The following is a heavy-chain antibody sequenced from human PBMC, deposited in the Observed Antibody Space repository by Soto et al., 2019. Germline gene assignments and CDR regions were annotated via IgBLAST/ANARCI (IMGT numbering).Heavy chain of an antibody. V-gene: IGHV3-23*01. CDR3: AKDMRADGVWDFDY. Sequence: VQLLQSGGGLAQPGGSLRLSCAASGFTFSTYTMSWVRQAPGRGPEWVAGVSQDGTAHYADSVKGRFTISRDNSRDTVYLQMITLRGEDTAVYYCAKDMRADGVWDFDYWGQGTLVTVSS. D-gene: IGHD4-17*01. CDR1: GFTFSTYT. CDR2: VSQDGTA. J-gene: IGHJ4*02.